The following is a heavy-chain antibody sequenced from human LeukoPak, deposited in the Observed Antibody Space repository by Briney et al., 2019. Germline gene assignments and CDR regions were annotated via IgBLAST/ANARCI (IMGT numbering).Heavy chain of an antibody. V-gene: IGHV1-69*06. Sequence: ASVKVSCKASGGTFSSYAISWVRQAPGQGLEWMGGIIPIFGTANYAQKFQGRVTITADKSTSTAYMELSSLRSEDTAVYYCASKAHGVVVITAWAFDIWGQGTMVTVSS. CDR2: IIPIFGTA. CDR3: ASKAHGVVVITAWAFDI. CDR1: GGTFSSYA. D-gene: IGHD3-22*01. J-gene: IGHJ3*02.